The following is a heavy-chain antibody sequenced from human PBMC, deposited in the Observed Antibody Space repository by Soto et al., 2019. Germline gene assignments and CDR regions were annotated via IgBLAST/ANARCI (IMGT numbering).Heavy chain of an antibody. CDR2: IWYDGSNK. CDR1: GFTFSSYG. D-gene: IGHD2-15*01. J-gene: IGHJ4*02. Sequence: QVQLVESGGGVVQPGRSLRLSCAASGFTFSSYGMHWVRQAPGKGLEWVAVIWYDGSNKYYADSVKGRFTISRDNSKNPLYLQMNRLRAEDTAVYYCARDKLLGSTVGYYFDYWGQGTLVTVSS. V-gene: IGHV3-33*01. CDR3: ARDKLLGSTVGYYFDY.